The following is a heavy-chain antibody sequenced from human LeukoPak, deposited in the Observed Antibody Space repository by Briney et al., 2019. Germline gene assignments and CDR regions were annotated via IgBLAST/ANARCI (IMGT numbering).Heavy chain of an antibody. D-gene: IGHD3-22*01. J-gene: IGHJ3*02. Sequence: GWSLRLSCAASGFTFDDYAMHWVRQAPGKGLEWVSGISWNSGSIGYADSVKGRFTISRDNAKNSLYLQMNSLRAEDTALYYCAKATTRITMIVPAFDIWGQGTMVTVSS. CDR3: AKATTRITMIVPAFDI. CDR2: ISWNSGSI. CDR1: GFTFDDYA. V-gene: IGHV3-9*01.